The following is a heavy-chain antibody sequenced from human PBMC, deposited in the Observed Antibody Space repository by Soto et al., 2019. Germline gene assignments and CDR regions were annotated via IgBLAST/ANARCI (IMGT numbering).Heavy chain of an antibody. V-gene: IGHV4-39*02. J-gene: IGHJ6*02. CDR2: IYYSGNT. Sequence: SETLSLTCTVSGGSISSSSYYWGWIRQPPGKGLEWIGSIYYSGNTYYNPSLKSRVTISVDTAKNQFSLKLSSVTAADTAVYYCERESWVRGVIPVYYYGMEVWGQGTTV. CDR1: GGSISSSSYY. D-gene: IGHD3-10*01. CDR3: ERESWVRGVIPVYYYGMEV.